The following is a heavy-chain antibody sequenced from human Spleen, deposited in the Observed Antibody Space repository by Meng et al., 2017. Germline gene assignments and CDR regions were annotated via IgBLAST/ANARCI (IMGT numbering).Heavy chain of an antibody. CDR3: ARDTTDGAR. V-gene: IGHV3-11*01. CDR1: GFIFSGYY. CDR2: ISSGGSTI. Sequence: LGGGGGGWVKPGGALGLAWAASGFIFSGYYRTWIRQAPGKGLGWVSYISSGGSTIYYADSVKGRFTISRDNAKNSLYLQMNSLRAEDTAVYYCARDTTDGARWGQGTLVTVSS. J-gene: IGHJ4*02. D-gene: IGHD1-26*01.